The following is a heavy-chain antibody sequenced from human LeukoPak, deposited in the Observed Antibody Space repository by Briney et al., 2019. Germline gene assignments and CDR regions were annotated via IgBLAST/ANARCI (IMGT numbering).Heavy chain of an antibody. J-gene: IGHJ4*01. V-gene: IGHV3-74*01. CDR3: ARAQFPYSSTWTDC. Sequence: GGSLRLACAAAGFTFSSYWMHWVRHTQEKGLVWVSLISSDVSYTTYADSVKGRFTISRDNAKNTLYLQMNSLRAEDTAVYYCARAQFPYSSTWTDCWGRGTLVTVSS. CDR1: GFTFSSYW. CDR2: ISSDVSYT. D-gene: IGHD6-13*01.